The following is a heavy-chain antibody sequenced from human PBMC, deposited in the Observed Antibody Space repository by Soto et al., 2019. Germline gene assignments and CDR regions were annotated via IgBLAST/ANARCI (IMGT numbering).Heavy chain of an antibody. CDR3: ARDFFDSSDYTTNWFDP. J-gene: IGHJ5*02. Sequence: SETLSLTCSVSGDSISNSRFYWAWIRQPPGEGLEWIGSIYHTGNAYYNPSLKSRVTISVDTSKNQSSLKLTSVTAADAALYYCARDFFDSSDYTTNWFDPWGQGTLVTVSS. V-gene: IGHV4-39*01. D-gene: IGHD3-22*01. CDR2: IYHTGNA. CDR1: GDSISNSRFY.